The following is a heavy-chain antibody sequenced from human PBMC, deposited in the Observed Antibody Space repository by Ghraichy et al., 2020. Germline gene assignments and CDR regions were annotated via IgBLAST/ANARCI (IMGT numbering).Heavy chain of an antibody. J-gene: IGHJ4*02. V-gene: IGHV3-23*01. CDR3: AKDHALDSSGSLDY. Sequence: GGSLRLSCAASGFTFSSYAMSWVRQAPGKGLEWVSAISGSGGSTYYADSAKGRFTISRDNSKNTLYVQMNSLRAEDTAVYYCAKDHALDSSGSLDYWGQGTLVTVSS. D-gene: IGHD3-22*01. CDR2: ISGSGGST. CDR1: GFTFSSYA.